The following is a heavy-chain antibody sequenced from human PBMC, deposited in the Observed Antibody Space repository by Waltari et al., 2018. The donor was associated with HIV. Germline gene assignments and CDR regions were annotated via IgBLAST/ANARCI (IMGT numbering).Heavy chain of an antibody. Sequence: QLQLQESGPGLVKPSETLYLTCTVSGGSISSSSYYWGWIRQPPGKGLEWIGSIYYSGSTYYNPSLKSRVTISVDTSKNQFSLKLSSVTAADTAVYYCARDAGYCSGGSCYSQHWGQGTLVTVSS. V-gene: IGHV4-39*07. D-gene: IGHD2-15*01. CDR3: ARDAGYCSGGSCYSQH. J-gene: IGHJ1*01. CDR2: IYYSGST. CDR1: GGSISSSSYY.